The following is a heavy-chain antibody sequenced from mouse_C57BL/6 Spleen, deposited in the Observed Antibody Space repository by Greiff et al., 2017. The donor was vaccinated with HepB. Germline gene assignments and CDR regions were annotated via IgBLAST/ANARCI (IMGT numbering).Heavy chain of an antibody. CDR2: IWSDGST. CDR1: GFSLTSYG. D-gene: IGHD1-1*01. Sequence: VNLVESGPGLVAPSQSLSITCTVSGFSLTSYGVHWVRQPPGKGLEWLVVIWSDGSTTYNSALKSRLSISKDNSKSQVFLKMNSLQTDDTAMYYCARSSYYYGSSDYAMDYWGQGTSVTVSS. J-gene: IGHJ4*01. V-gene: IGHV2-6*03. CDR3: ARSSYYYGSSDYAMDY.